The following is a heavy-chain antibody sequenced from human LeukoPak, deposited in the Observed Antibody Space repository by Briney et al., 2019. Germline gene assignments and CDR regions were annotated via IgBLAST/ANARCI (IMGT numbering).Heavy chain of an antibody. CDR1: GSSMNLYS. D-gene: IGHD2/OR15-2a*01. CDR3: ATTEKNRSYINL. J-gene: IGHJ6*01. Sequence: SETLSLTCSVSGSSMNLYSWNWIRQSPGKGLEWIAYIYYSGPTNYNPSLENRAAISLDLSRNQFSLRPNSVTAADTAVYFCATTEKNRSYINLWGPGTTVIVSS. CDR2: IYYSGPT. V-gene: IGHV4-59*12.